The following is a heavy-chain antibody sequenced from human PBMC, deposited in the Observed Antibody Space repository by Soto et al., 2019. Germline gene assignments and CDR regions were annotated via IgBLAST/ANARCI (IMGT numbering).Heavy chain of an antibody. J-gene: IGHJ6*02. Sequence: PGGSLRLSCAASGFTFSSYAMHWVRQAPGKGLEWVAVISYDGSNKDYADSVKGRFTISRDNSKNTLYLQMNSLRAEDTAVFYCARAQYSSSSRDDYYYGMDVWGQGTTVTVSS. CDR3: ARAQYSSSSRDDYYYGMDV. CDR2: ISYDGSNK. V-gene: IGHV3-30*04. D-gene: IGHD6-6*01. CDR1: GFTFSSYA.